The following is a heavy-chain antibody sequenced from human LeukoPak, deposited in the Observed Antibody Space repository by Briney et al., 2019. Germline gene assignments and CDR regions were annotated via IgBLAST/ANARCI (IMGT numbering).Heavy chain of an antibody. CDR3: AKVDSSGWYLDY. CDR2: ISGSGGST. D-gene: IGHD6-19*01. J-gene: IGHJ4*02. V-gene: IGHV3-23*01. Sequence: GGSLRLSCAASGFTFSSYAMSWVRQAPGKGLEWVSAISGSGGSTYYADSVKGRFTISRDDSKNTLYLQMNSLRAEDTAVYYCAKVDSSGWYLDYWGQGTLVTVSS. CDR1: GFTFSSYA.